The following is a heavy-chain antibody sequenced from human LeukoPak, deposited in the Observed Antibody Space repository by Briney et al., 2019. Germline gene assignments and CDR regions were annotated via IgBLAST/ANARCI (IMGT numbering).Heavy chain of an antibody. CDR2: IYTSGST. CDR3: ARGPPPDFDY. V-gene: IGHV4-4*07. J-gene: IGHJ4*02. CDR1: GGSIRSNY. Sequence: SSEALSLTCTVSGGSIRSNYWSWIRQPGGKGLEWIGRIYTSGSTNYNPSLKSRVTMSVDTSKNQLSLKLNSVTAADTAVYYCARGPPPDFDYWGRGTLVTVSS.